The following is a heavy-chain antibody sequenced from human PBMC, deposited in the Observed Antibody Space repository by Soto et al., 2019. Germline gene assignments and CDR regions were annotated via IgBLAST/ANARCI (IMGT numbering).Heavy chain of an antibody. CDR3: ARVNRVYSCSWSYAFDI. CDR2: ISSSSSYI. CDR1: GFTFSSYS. D-gene: IGHD6-13*01. J-gene: IGHJ3*02. Sequence: EVQLVESGGGLVKPGGSLRLSCAASGFTFSSYSMNWVRQAPGKGLEWVSSISSSSSYIYYADSVKGRFTISRDNAKNSLYLQMNSLRAEVTAVYYCARVNRVYSCSWSYAFDIWGQGTMVTVSS. V-gene: IGHV3-21*01.